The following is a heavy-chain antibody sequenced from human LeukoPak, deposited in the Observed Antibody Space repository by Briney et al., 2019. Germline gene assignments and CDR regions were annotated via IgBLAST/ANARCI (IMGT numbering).Heavy chain of an antibody. CDR2: ISSSGSTI. V-gene: IGHV3-48*04. CDR3: ARSRIADAFDY. Sequence: GGSLRLSCAASGFTFSSYSMNWVRQAPGKGLEWVSYISSSGSTIYYADSVKGRFTISRDNAKNSLYLQMNSLRAEDTAVYYCARSRIADAFDYWGQGTLVTVSS. J-gene: IGHJ4*02. CDR1: GFTFSSYS. D-gene: IGHD6-13*01.